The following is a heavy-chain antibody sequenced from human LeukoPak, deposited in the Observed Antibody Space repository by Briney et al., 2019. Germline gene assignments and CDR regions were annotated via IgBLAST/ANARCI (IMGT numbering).Heavy chain of an antibody. CDR3: ARAAAVCSSTSCYGHY. D-gene: IGHD2-2*01. Sequence: GGSLRLSCAASGFTFSSYGMHWVRQAPGKGLEWVSAISGNGRDTYYTDSVKGRFTISRDNSKNTLYLQMNSLRAEDTAIYYYARAAAVCSSTSCYGHYWGQGTLVTVSS. V-gene: IGHV3-23*01. J-gene: IGHJ4*02. CDR2: ISGNGRDT. CDR1: GFTFSSYG.